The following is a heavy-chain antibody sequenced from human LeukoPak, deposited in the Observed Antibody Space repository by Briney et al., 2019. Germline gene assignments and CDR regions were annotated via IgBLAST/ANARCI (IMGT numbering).Heavy chain of an antibody. Sequence: ASVKVSCKASGYTFTSYYMHWVRQAPGQGLEWMGIINPSGGSTSYAQKFQGRVTMTRDTSTSTVYMELSSLRSEDTAVYHCARDRDWNYVPLGSWFDPWGQGTLVTVSS. D-gene: IGHD1-7*01. J-gene: IGHJ5*02. CDR3: ARDRDWNYVPLGSWFDP. V-gene: IGHV1-46*01. CDR2: INPSGGST. CDR1: GYTFTSYY.